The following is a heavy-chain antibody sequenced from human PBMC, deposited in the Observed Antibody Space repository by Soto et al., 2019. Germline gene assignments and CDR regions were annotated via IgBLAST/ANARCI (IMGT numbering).Heavy chain of an antibody. CDR2: IFYTGIT. CDR3: GRHGWRVPVIGSYWFDP. D-gene: IGHD6-19*01. J-gene: IGHJ5*02. Sequence: ASETLSLTCTVSGGSITSDYWNWIRQSPGKGLEWIAFIFYTGITNYNPSLRSQVTISVDPSKNQCPLMLNSVTAADTAWYCWGRHGWRVPVIGSYWFDPWGQGTLVTVSS. CDR1: GGSITSDY. V-gene: IGHV4-59*01.